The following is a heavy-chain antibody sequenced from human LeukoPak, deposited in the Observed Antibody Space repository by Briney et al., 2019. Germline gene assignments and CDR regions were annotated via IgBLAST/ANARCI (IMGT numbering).Heavy chain of an antibody. J-gene: IGHJ3*02. CDR1: GFAFNTYS. Sequence: GGSLRLSCAASGFAFNTYSMNWVRQAPGKGLQWVSSITTSSTTKYYADSVKGRFTISRDNAKNSLYLQMDSLRDEDTAVYYCVRDAAYSAFNMWGQGTMDTVSS. V-gene: IGHV3-48*02. CDR2: ITTSSTTK. D-gene: IGHD4-11*01. CDR3: VRDAAYSAFNM.